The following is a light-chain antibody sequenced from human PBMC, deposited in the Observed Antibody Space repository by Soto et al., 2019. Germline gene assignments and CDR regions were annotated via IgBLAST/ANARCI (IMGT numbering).Light chain of an antibody. J-gene: IGKJ1*01. CDR2: SAS. CDR3: QQYNNWPT. Sequence: EIVMTQSPVTLSVSPGERATLSGTASQSVNNNGAWYPQKPGHTPRPLIYSASIGATGTPARFSGSGSGSDFTLTIRSLKSEDFAVYYCQQYNNWPTFGQGTKVDIK. CDR1: QSVNNN. V-gene: IGKV3-15*01.